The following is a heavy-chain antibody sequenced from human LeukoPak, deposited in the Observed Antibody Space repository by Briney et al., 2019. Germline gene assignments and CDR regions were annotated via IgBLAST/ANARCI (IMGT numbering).Heavy chain of an antibody. CDR1: GFTFSSYA. CDR3: VRPRGIAAAGIFGAFDY. CDR2: ISFDGRNR. J-gene: IGHJ4*02. D-gene: IGHD6-13*01. V-gene: IGHV3-30*04. Sequence: GGSLRLSCAASGFTFSSYAMHWVRQAPGKGLEWVALISFDGRNRYYADSVKGRFTTSRDNSKNTLYVQMNSLRAEDTAVYYCVRPRGIAAAGIFGAFDYWGQGILVTVSS.